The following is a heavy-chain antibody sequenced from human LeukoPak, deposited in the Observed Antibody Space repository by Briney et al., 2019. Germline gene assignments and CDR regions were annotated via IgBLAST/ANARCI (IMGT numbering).Heavy chain of an antibody. CDR1: GFTFSDSY. V-gene: IGHV3-11*01. Sequence: GGSLRLSCAASGFTFSDSYMSWIRQAPGKGLEWVSYISSSGSTIYYADSVKGRCTISRDNAKNSLYLQMNSLRAEDTGVYYCARVGGYYSVDAFDIWGQGRMLTVSS. D-gene: IGHD5-18*01. J-gene: IGHJ3*02. CDR3: ARVGGYYSVDAFDI. CDR2: ISSSGSTI.